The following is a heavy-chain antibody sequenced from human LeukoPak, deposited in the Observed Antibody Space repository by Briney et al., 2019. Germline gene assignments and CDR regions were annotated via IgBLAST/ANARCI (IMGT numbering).Heavy chain of an antibody. CDR3: ARDAFDSNYFDY. CDR1: GGSISSGGYY. Sequence: PSQTLSLTCTVSGGSISSGGYYWSWIRQHPGKGLEWIGYIHYSGSTYYNPSLKSRVTISVDRSKNHFSLELSSVTAADTAVYYCARDAFDSNYFDYWGQGALVTVSS. D-gene: IGHD4-11*01. CDR2: IHYSGST. V-gene: IGHV4-31*03. J-gene: IGHJ4*02.